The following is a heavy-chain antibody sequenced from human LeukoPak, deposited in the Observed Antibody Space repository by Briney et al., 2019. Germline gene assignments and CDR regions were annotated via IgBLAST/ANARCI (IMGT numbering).Heavy chain of an antibody. CDR2: ISEDGGAT. J-gene: IGHJ4*02. Sequence: QAGGSLRLSCAASGFTFDDHAMHWVRQPPGKGLEWVSLISEDGGATFYADPVKGRFTISRDNGKNSLYLQMNSLRTEDTGVYYCAKDGKLSNWGYASDFWGQGTLVTVSS. D-gene: IGHD7-27*01. CDR3: AKDGKLSNWGYASDF. V-gene: IGHV3-43*02. CDR1: GFTFDDHA.